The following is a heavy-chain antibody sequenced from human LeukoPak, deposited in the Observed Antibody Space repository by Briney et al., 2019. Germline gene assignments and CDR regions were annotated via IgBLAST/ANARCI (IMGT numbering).Heavy chain of an antibody. CDR2: ISYDGSNK. CDR1: GFTFSSYG. Sequence: PGGSLRLSCAASGFTFSSYGMHWVRQAPGKGLEWVAVISYDGSNKYYADSVKGRFTISRDNSKNTLYLQMNSLRAEDTAVYYCAKVPDYYDIAPPDYWGQGTLVTVSS. J-gene: IGHJ4*02. V-gene: IGHV3-30*18. CDR3: AKVPDYYDIAPPDY. D-gene: IGHD3-22*01.